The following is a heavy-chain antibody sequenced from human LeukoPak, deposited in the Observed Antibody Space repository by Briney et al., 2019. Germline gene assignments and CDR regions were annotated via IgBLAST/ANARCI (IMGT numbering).Heavy chain of an antibody. Sequence: PSETLSLTCTVSEYSITDGYYWAWIRQPPGKGLEWIGNIYQSGGTYHNPSLKSRVIISVDTSKNQFSLKLSSVTAADTAVYYCGCPTVTTPPTDYWGQGTLVTVFS. V-gene: IGHV4-38-2*02. J-gene: IGHJ4*02. D-gene: IGHD4-11*01. CDR2: IYQSGGT. CDR1: EYSITDGYY. CDR3: GCPTVTTPPTDY.